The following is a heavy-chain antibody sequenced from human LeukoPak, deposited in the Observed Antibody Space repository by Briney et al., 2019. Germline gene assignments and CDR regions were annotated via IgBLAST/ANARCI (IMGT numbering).Heavy chain of an antibody. CDR3: ARTGRGYDFWSGSYYCMDV. CDR1: GFTFSSYE. D-gene: IGHD3-3*01. CDR2: ISGSGSTK. J-gene: IGHJ6*03. Sequence: GGSLRLSCAASGFTFSSYEMNWVRQAPGKGLERVSYISGSGSTKYYADSVKGRFTISRDNAKNSLYLQMNSLRVEDTAVYYCARTGRGYDFWSGSYYCMDVWGKGTTVTVSS. V-gene: IGHV3-48*03.